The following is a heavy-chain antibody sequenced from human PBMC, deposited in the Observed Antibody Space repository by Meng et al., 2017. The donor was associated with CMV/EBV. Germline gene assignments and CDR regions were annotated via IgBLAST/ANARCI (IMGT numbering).Heavy chain of an antibody. CDR2: ISGTGGNT. CDR3: AKADYYDGSGYYFDY. D-gene: IGHD3-22*01. Sequence: SGFPFSAYDMRWVRPAPGKGLEWVSSISGTGGNTYYADSVKGRFTISRDDSHNTLFLHMNSLRAEDTAVYYCAKADYYDGSGYYFDYWGQGTLVTVSS. J-gene: IGHJ4*02. CDR1: GFPFSAYD. V-gene: IGHV3-23*01.